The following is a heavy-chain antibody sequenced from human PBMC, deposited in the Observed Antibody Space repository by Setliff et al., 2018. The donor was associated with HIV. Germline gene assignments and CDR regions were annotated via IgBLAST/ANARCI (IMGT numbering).Heavy chain of an antibody. V-gene: IGHV3-74*01. D-gene: IGHD6-19*01. CDR1: GFIFSNYW. Sequence: GGSLRLSCTASGFIFSNYWMRWVRQAPGKGLEWVSRIRGDGSEPTYADSVEGRFTVSRDNAKDTLYLLMDSLGVEDTAVYYCATGSYSSVWYGFDYWGQGTLVTVSS. CDR2: IRGDGSEP. J-gene: IGHJ4*02. CDR3: ATGSYSSVWYGFDY.